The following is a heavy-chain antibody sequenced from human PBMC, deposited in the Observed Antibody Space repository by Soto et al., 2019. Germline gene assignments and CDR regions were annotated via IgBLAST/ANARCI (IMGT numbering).Heavy chain of an antibody. J-gene: IGHJ4*02. Sequence: QVQLVESGGGVVQPGRSLRLSCAASGFTFSSYAMHWVRQAPGKGLEWVAVISYDGSNKYYADSVKGRFTISRDNSNNTLYLQMNSLRAEDTAVYYCARDHAMIVVGGSLDYWGQGTLVTVSS. CDR2: ISYDGSNK. CDR1: GFTFSSYA. D-gene: IGHD3-22*01. CDR3: ARDHAMIVVGGSLDY. V-gene: IGHV3-30-3*01.